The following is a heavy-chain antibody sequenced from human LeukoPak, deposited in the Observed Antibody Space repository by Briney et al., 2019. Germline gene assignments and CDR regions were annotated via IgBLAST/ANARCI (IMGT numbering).Heavy chain of an antibody. Sequence: PGGSLRLSCAASGFTFSSYSMNWVRQAPGKGLEWVSSISSSSSYIYYADSVKGRFTISRDNAKNSLYLQMNSLRAEDTAVYYCARDPNTLSYDFWSGYYFVGGPMDVWGKGTTVTVSS. J-gene: IGHJ6*04. CDR2: ISSSSSYI. D-gene: IGHD3-3*01. V-gene: IGHV3-21*01. CDR3: ARDPNTLSYDFWSGYYFVGGPMDV. CDR1: GFTFSSYS.